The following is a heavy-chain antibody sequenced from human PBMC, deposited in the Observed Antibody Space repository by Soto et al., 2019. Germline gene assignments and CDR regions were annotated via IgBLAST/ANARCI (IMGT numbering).Heavy chain of an antibody. CDR1: GGTFSSYA. Sequence: ASVKVSCKASGGTFSSYAISWVRQAPGQGLEWMGGIIPIFGTANYAQKFQGRVTITADKSTSTAYMELSSLRSEDTAVYYCARDLVEMATITYYYYYGMDVWGQGTTVTVSS. V-gene: IGHV1-69*06. CDR3: ARDLVEMATITYYYYYGMDV. D-gene: IGHD5-12*01. CDR2: IIPIFGTA. J-gene: IGHJ6*02.